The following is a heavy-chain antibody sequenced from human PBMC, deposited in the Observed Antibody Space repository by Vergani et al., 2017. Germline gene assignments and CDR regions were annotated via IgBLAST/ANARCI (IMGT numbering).Heavy chain of an antibody. CDR3: ASAKTLTGGKYYFDH. V-gene: IGHV1-8*01. CDR1: GYTFSSYD. CDR2: MNLNSGNT. D-gene: IGHD3-16*01. Sequence: QVQLVQSGAEVKKPGASVKVSCQASGYTFSSYDINWVRQATGQGLEWMGWMNLNSGNTGYAQKFQGRVTMTRNTSIGTAYMELSSLRSEDTAVYYCASAKTLTGGKYYFDHWGQGTLVTVSS. J-gene: IGHJ4*02.